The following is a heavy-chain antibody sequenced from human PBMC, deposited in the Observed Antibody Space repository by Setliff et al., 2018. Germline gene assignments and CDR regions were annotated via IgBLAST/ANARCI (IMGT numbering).Heavy chain of an antibody. CDR2: ISYDGSNK. CDR1: GFTFSSYS. D-gene: IGHD6-19*01. Sequence: PGGSLRLSCAASGFTFSSYSMNWVRQAPGKGLEGVAVISYDGSNKYYADSVKGRFTISRDNAKNSLYLQMNSLRAEDTAVYYCVRDWYTSGWYEVDNWGQGTLVTVSS. J-gene: IGHJ4*02. V-gene: IGHV3-30*03. CDR3: VRDWYTSGWYEVDN.